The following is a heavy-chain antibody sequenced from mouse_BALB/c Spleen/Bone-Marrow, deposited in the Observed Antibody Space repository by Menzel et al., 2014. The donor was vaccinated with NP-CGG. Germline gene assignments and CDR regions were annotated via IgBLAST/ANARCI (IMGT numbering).Heavy chain of an antibody. D-gene: IGHD4-1*01. CDR1: GYTFTSYW. Sequence: VKLMESGAELAKPGASVKMSCRASGYTFTSYWMHWVKQRPGQGLEWIGYINPSTGYTEYNQKFKDKATLTADKSSSTAYLQLSSLTSEDSAVYYCARYWDAYWGQGTLVTVSA. CDR2: INPSTGYT. V-gene: IGHV1-7*01. J-gene: IGHJ3*01. CDR3: ARYWDAY.